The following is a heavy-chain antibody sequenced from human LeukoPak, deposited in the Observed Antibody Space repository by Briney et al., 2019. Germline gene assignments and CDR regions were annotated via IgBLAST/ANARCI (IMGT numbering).Heavy chain of an antibody. D-gene: IGHD5-18*01. Sequence: GESLKIPCKGSGYSFTSYWIGWVRQMPGKGLEWMGIIYPGDSDTRYSPSFQGQVTISADKSISTAYLQWSSLKASDTAMYYCARHDRGYSYGTYYYYYYYMDVWGKGTTVTVSS. CDR3: ARHDRGYSYGTYYYYYYYMDV. CDR2: IYPGDSDT. J-gene: IGHJ6*03. CDR1: GYSFTSYW. V-gene: IGHV5-51*01.